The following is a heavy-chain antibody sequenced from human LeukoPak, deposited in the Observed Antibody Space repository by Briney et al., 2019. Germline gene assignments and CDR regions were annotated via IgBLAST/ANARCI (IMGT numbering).Heavy chain of an antibody. CDR1: GGSISSYY. V-gene: IGHV4-59*01. Sequence: RASETLSLTCTVSGGSISSYYWSWIRQPPGRGLEWIGYIYYSGSTNYNPSLKSRVTISVDTSKNQFSLKLSSVTAADTAVYYCARDYGAVTTYRWGQGTLVTVSS. D-gene: IGHD4-11*01. CDR3: ARDYGAVTTYR. J-gene: IGHJ5*02. CDR2: IYYSGST.